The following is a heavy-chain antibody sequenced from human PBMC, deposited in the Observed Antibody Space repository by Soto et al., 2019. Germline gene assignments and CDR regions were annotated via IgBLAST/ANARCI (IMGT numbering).Heavy chain of an antibody. J-gene: IGHJ5*02. Sequence: GGSLRLSCAASGFTFINYWMSWVRQAPGKGLEWVANIKQDGGEKYYVDSAKGRFTISRDNAKNSLYLQMNSLRAEDTAVYYCARTKANKWFDPWGQGTLVTVSS. CDR1: GFTFINYW. D-gene: IGHD1-26*01. CDR3: ARTKANKWFDP. V-gene: IGHV3-7*03. CDR2: IKQDGGEK.